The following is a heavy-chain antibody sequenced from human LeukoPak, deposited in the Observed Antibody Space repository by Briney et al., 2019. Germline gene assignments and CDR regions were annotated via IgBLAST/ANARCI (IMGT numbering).Heavy chain of an antibody. CDR3: ARDSSTSWYYYYYMDV. Sequence: SIRQAPGKGLEWVSYISSSGGTIYYADSVKGRFTVSREHVSRDNAKNSLYLQVNSLRAEDTALYYCARDSSTSWYYYYYMDVWGKGTTVTVSS. J-gene: IGHJ6*03. V-gene: IGHV3-11*01. CDR2: ISSSGGTI. D-gene: IGHD2-2*01.